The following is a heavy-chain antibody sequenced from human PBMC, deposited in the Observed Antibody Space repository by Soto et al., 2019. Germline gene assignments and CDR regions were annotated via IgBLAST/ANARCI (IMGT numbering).Heavy chain of an antibody. CDR2: LSGSGGST. J-gene: IGHJ6*03. V-gene: IGHV3-23*01. CDR1: GFTFSSYA. D-gene: IGHD4-17*01. Sequence: EVQLLESGGGLVQPGGSLRLSCAASGFTFSSYAMSWVRQAPGKGLEWVSALSGSGGSTYYADSVKGRFTISRDNSKNTLYLQMNSLRAEHTAVYYCAKDLVGMTTVSYYYYYMDVWGKGTTVTVSS. CDR3: AKDLVGMTTVSYYYYYMDV.